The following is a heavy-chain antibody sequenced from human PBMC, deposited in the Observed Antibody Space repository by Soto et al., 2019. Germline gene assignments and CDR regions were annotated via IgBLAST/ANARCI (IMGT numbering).Heavy chain of an antibody. D-gene: IGHD6-19*01. V-gene: IGHV3-43*01. CDR2: ISWDGGKT. CDR1: GFTFDDYT. Sequence: EVQLVESGGVVVQPGGSLRLSCAASGFTFDDYTMHWVRQAPGKSLEWVSLISWDGGKTYYADSVKGRFTISRDNSKNSLHLQMNSLTTADSASYYCAKDRAAVTGAYYYYAMDVWGQGTTVTVSS. J-gene: IGHJ6*02. CDR3: AKDRAAVTGAYYYYAMDV.